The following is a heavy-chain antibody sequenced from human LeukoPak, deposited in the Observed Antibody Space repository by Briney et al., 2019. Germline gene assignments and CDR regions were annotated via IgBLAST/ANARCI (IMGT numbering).Heavy chain of an antibody. D-gene: IGHD2-15*01. CDR2: INPSGGST. J-gene: IGHJ4*02. CDR3: ARSHLHMVAYSADY. V-gene: IGHV1-46*01. Sequence: VSVKVSYQASGYTFTSYYMHWVRQAPGQGLEWMGIINPSGGSTSYAQKFQGGVTMTRDTSTSTVYMELSSLRSEDTAVYYCARSHLHMVAYSADYWGQGTLVTVSS. CDR1: GYTFTSYY.